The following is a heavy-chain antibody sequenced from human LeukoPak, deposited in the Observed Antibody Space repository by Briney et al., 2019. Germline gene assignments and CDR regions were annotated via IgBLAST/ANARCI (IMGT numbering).Heavy chain of an antibody. J-gene: IGHJ3*02. D-gene: IGHD2-21*02. CDR1: NGSINTYY. Sequence: SETLSLTCTVSNGSINTYYWSCIRQPPGKGLEWIGYIYYSGSTNYNPSLKSRVTISVDTSKNQFSLKLSSVIAADTAVYYCARGGVAVTANDAFDIWGQGTMVTVS. V-gene: IGHV4-59*01. CDR2: IYYSGST. CDR3: ARGGVAVTANDAFDI.